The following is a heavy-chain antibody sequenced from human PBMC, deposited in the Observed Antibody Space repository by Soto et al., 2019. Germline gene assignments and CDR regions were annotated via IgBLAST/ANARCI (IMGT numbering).Heavy chain of an antibody. D-gene: IGHD2-15*01. V-gene: IGHV3-13*05. CDR2: LGAADDP. Sequence: GGSLRLSCASSSFTLIAYDMHWVRQPNGKGLEWVSALGAADDPYYLGSVKGRFTISRENAKNSLYLQMNNLRAGDTAVYYCARAYSGRLPRRADYYYAMDVWGQGTTVTVSS. CDR3: ARAYSGRLPRRADYYYAMDV. CDR1: SFTLIAYD. J-gene: IGHJ6*02.